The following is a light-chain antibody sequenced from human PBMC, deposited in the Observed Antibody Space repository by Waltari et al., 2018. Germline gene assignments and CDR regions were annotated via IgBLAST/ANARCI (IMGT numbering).Light chain of an antibody. CDR2: GTS. Sequence: EIVMTQSPVTLSVSPGERATLSCRASQSVSSNLAWYQQIPGQAPKLLICGTSKRATGIPARFSGSGSVTDFTLTISSLQSEDSAVYFCQQYASWPPRYTFGQGTKLEIK. CDR1: QSVSSN. CDR3: QQYASWPPRYT. J-gene: IGKJ2*01. V-gene: IGKV3-15*01.